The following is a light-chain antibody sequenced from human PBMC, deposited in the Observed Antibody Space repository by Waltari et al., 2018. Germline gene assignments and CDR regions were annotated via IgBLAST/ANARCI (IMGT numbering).Light chain of an antibody. CDR1: STDLASYNL. Sequence: QSALSQPASVSGSPGQSLTITCTGASTDLASYNLVAWYQPHPNRAPKLIIYEPTNRPAGISHRLSAAKSGATASLRISGLKADDEANYYCCSYTGSSTSYGCGGGTKVTVL. J-gene: IGLJ1*01. V-gene: IGLV2-23*01. CDR2: EPT. CDR3: CSYTGSSTSYG.